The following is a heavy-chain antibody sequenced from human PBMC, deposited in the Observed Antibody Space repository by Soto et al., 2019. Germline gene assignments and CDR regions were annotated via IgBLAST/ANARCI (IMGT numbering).Heavy chain of an antibody. D-gene: IGHD6-6*01. V-gene: IGHV3-30*18. CDR1: GFTFSSYG. J-gene: IGHJ6*02. CDR3: AKRMGSSLYYYYGMDV. CDR2: ISYDGSNK. Sequence: GGSLRLSCAASGFTFSSYGMHWVHQAPGKGLEWVAVISYDGSNKYYADSVKGRFTISRDNSKNTLYLQMNSLRAEDTAVYYCAKRMGSSLYYYYGMDVWGQGTTVTVSS.